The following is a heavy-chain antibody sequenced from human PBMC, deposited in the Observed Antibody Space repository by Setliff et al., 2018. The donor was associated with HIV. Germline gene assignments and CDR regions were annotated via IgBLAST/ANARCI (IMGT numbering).Heavy chain of an antibody. J-gene: IGHJ2*01. D-gene: IGHD7-27*01. CDR1: SGSISSSNW. CDR3: ASSGLTGDHWYIDL. CDR2: IYHSGST. Sequence: SETLSLTCAVSSGSISSSNWWSWVRQPPGKELEWIGEIYHSGSTNYNPSLKSRVTISLDRFKNQFSLQLNSVTPEDTAVYYCASSGLTGDHWYIDLWGRGTLVTVSS. V-gene: IGHV4-4*02.